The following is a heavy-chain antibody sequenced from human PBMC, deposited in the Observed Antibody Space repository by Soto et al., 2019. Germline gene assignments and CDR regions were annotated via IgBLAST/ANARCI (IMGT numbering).Heavy chain of an antibody. Sequence: RGYLEIISVSSGFTFSNYLMHWVRQVPGEGLVFVSSINNDGSRTWYADSVRGRIAMSRDNARNLVYFQMNSLRAEDTAVYYCGTTFEYWGQGALVTVSS. CDR1: GFTFSNYL. CDR3: GTTFEY. D-gene: IGHD1-26*01. V-gene: IGHV3-74*01. J-gene: IGHJ4*02. CDR2: INNDGSRT.